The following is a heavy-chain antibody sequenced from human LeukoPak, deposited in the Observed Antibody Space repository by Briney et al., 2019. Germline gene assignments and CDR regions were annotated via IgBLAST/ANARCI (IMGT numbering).Heavy chain of an antibody. D-gene: IGHD4/OR15-4a*01. CDR1: RFAFSSYW. J-gene: IGHJ4*02. CDR3: ARDVDYANPRHDY. CDR2: INLDGSQK. V-gene: IGHV3-7*01. Sequence: PGGSLRLSCAASRFAFSSYWMHWVRQAPGKGLEWVANINLDGSQKYYVDSLKGRFTISRDDAKNSLYLQMDSLRVEDTAVYYCARDVDYANPRHDYWGQGTLVTVSS.